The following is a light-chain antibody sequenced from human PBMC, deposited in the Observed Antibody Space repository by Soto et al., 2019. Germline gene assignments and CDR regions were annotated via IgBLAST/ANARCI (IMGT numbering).Light chain of an antibody. CDR2: QVS. V-gene: IGLV2-14*01. CDR1: SSDVGAYNY. Sequence: QSVLTQTASVSGSPGQSITISCTGTSSDVGAYNYVAWYHQHPGKAPKLLIFQVSNRPSGVSNRFSGSKSGNTASLAISGLQPEDEGTYYCSSYTSNSPLGIFGGGTKLTVL. CDR3: SSYTSNSPLGI. J-gene: IGLJ2*01.